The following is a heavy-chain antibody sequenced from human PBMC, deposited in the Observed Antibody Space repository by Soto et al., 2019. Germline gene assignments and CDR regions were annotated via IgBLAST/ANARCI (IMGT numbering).Heavy chain of an antibody. J-gene: IGHJ4*02. CDR3: ARGFHGSGSYYFDY. Sequence: SETLSLTCTVSGGSISSGGYYWSWIRQHPGKGLEWIGYIYYSGSTYYNPSLKSRVTISVDTSKNQFSLKLSSVTAADTAVYYCARGFHGSGSYYFDYWGRGTLVTVSS. CDR1: GGSISSGGYY. D-gene: IGHD6-25*01. V-gene: IGHV4-31*03. CDR2: IYYSGST.